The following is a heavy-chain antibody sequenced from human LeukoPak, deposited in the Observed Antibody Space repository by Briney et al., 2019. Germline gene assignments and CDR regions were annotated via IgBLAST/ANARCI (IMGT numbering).Heavy chain of an antibody. Sequence: GGSLRLSCAASGFTFSSYWMSWVRQAPGKGLEWVANIKQDGSEKYYADSVKGRFTISRDNAKNSLYLQMNSLRAEDTAVYYCARDGFCGGDCYPNWFDPWGQGTLVTVSS. CDR3: ARDGFCGGDCYPNWFDP. CDR2: IKQDGSEK. J-gene: IGHJ5*02. CDR1: GFTFSSYW. V-gene: IGHV3-7*01. D-gene: IGHD2-21*02.